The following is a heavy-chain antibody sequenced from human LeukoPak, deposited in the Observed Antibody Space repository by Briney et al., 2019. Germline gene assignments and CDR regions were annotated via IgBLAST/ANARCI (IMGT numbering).Heavy chain of an antibody. CDR3: ARVSEAMAYYFDY. V-gene: IGHV3-48*04. CDR2: ISSSSSTI. Sequence: GGSLRLSCAASGFTFSSYSMNWVRQAPGKGLEWVSYISSSSSTIYYADSVKGRFTISRDNAKNSLYLQMNSLRAEDTAVYYCARVSEAMAYYFDYWGQGTLVTVSS. CDR1: GFTFSSYS. J-gene: IGHJ4*02. D-gene: IGHD5-18*01.